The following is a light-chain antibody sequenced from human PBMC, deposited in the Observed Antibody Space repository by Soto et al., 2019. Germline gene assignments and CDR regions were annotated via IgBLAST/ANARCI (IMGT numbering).Light chain of an antibody. J-gene: IGKJ2*01. CDR3: QQYKSYSYT. V-gene: IGKV1-5*01. CDR1: ESISNW. CDR2: DAS. Sequence: DIQMTQSPSILSASVGDRVAITCRASESISNWLAWYQQKPGKAPKVLIYDASRLQSGVPERFSGTGSGTEFTLTISSLQADDIAPYYCQQYKSYSYTFGQGTNLEI.